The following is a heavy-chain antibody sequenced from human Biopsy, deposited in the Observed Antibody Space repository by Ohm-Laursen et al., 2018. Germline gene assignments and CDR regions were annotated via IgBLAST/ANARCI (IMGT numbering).Heavy chain of an antibody. Sequence: SLRLSCSASEFTVDSHHMNWVRQAPGKGLEWVSMIHGSGRTDYADSVKGRFTVSRDNSKDTVYLQMNALRVDDAAMYYCAGAGGHSFWGQGALVTVSS. CDR3: AGAGGHSF. V-gene: IGHV3-66*01. CDR2: IHGSGRT. D-gene: IGHD3-16*01. CDR1: EFTVDSHH. J-gene: IGHJ1*01.